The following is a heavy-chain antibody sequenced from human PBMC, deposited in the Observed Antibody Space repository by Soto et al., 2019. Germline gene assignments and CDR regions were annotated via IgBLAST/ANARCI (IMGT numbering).Heavy chain of an antibody. CDR2: ISPSSGGT. J-gene: IGHJ3*01. CDR1: GYTFTSYY. Sequence: EASVKVSCKASGYTFTSYYIHWVRQAPGHGPEWMGMISPSSGGTDYAQKFQGRVTMTRDTSTSTVYMELSSLRSEDTAVYYCTRSIITTAGTDAFDLWGQGTLVTVSS. D-gene: IGHD6-13*01. CDR3: TRSIITTAGTDAFDL. V-gene: IGHV1-46*03.